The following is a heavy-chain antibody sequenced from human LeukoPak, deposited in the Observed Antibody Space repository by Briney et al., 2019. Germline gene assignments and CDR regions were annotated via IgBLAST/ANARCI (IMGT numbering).Heavy chain of an antibody. J-gene: IGHJ3*02. Sequence: SVKVSCTASGGTFSRYAISWVRQAPGQGLEWMGGISPIFGTVNYAQKFQGRVTITADESTSTAYMELSSLRSEDTAVYYCARELGYCTNGVCYTHAFDIWGQGTMVTVSS. D-gene: IGHD2-8*01. CDR2: ISPIFGTV. CDR3: ARELGYCTNGVCYTHAFDI. V-gene: IGHV1-69*13. CDR1: GGTFSRYA.